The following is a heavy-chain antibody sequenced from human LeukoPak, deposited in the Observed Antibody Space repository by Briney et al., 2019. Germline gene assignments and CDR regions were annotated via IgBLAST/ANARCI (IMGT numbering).Heavy chain of an antibody. CDR1: GGSISSGGYS. V-gene: IGHV4-30-4*07. J-gene: IGHJ4*02. Sequence: PSETLSLTCAVSGGSISSGGYSWSWIRQPPGKGLEWIGYIYYSGSTYYNPSLKSRVTISIDTSKKNFSLNLSSVTAADTAVYYCARINGWSGAQYYFDSWGQGTLVTVSS. CDR2: IYYSGST. D-gene: IGHD6-19*01. CDR3: ARINGWSGAQYYFDS.